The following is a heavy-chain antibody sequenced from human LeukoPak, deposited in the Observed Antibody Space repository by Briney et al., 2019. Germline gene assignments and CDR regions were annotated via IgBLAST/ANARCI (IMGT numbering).Heavy chain of an antibody. Sequence: GGSLRLSCAASGFTFSSSAMSWVRQAPGKGLEWVSTISGSGDRTYYADSVKGRFTISRDNSKNTLFLYMNSLRAEDTAVYSCAKGYYGSGSYGWFDYWGQGTLVTVSS. CDR2: ISGSGDRT. CDR1: GFTFSSSA. CDR3: AKGYYGSGSYGWFDY. J-gene: IGHJ4*02. D-gene: IGHD3-10*01. V-gene: IGHV3-23*01.